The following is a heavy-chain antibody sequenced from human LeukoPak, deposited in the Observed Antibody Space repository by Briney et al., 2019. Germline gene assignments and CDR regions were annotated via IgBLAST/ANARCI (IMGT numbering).Heavy chain of an antibody. CDR3: ARHDAGIAARPFDN. D-gene: IGHD6-6*01. CDR2: IHASGPT. V-gene: IGHV4-4*09. CDR1: GRSISTYY. J-gene: IGHJ4*02. Sequence: SETLSLTCTVSGRSISTYYWSWIRRPPGKGLEWIAYIHASGPTNYNPSLKSRITISVDTSKNQFSLKLSSVTAADTAAYYCARHDAGIAARPFDNWGQGTLVTVSS.